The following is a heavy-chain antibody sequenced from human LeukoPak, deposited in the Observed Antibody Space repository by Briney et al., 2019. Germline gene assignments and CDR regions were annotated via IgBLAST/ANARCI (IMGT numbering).Heavy chain of an antibody. CDR2: ISCSSSTI. D-gene: IGHD6-13*01. CDR1: GFTFSSYT. CDR3: ARDRLPGIAAASGFDY. V-gene: IGHV3-48*02. Sequence: PGGSLRLSCAASGFTFSSYTMNWVRQAPGKGLEWVSYISCSSSTIYYADSVKGRFTIFRDNAKNSLYLQMNSLRDEDTAVYYCARDRLPGIAAASGFDYWGQGTLVTVSS. J-gene: IGHJ4*02.